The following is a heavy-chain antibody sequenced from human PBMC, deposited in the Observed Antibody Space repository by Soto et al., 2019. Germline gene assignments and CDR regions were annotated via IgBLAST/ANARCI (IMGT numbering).Heavy chain of an antibody. D-gene: IGHD3-22*01. V-gene: IGHV4-59*01. CDR3: ARWDYDSSGYHPIGIDY. J-gene: IGHJ4*02. CDR1: GGSISSYY. Sequence: SETLSLTCTVSGGSISSYYWSWIRQPPGKGLEWIGYIYYSGSTNYNPSLKSRVTISVDTSKNQFSLKLSSVTAADTAVYYCARWDYDSSGYHPIGIDYWGQGTLVTVSS. CDR2: IYYSGST.